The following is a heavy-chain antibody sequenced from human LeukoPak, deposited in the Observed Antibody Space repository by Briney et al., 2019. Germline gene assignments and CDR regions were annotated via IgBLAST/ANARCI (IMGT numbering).Heavy chain of an antibody. CDR2: ISSSGDTI. CDR3: ASDCDVSTGRDY. J-gene: IGHJ4*02. CDR1: GFTFSGYE. V-gene: IGHV3-48*03. D-gene: IGHD3-9*01. Sequence: PGGSLRLSCAASGFTFSGYEMNWVRQAAGKGLEWVSYISSSGDTIFYADSVKGRFTISRDNAKNSLYLQMNGLRAEDTAVYYCASDCDVSTGRDYWGQGTLVTVSS.